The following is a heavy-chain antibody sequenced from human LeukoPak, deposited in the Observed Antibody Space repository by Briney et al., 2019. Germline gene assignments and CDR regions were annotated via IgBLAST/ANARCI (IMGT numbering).Heavy chain of an antibody. Sequence: GGSLRLSFAASGFTFSNSWMGWVRQAPGKGLEWVANVQHIGGETYYVDSVKGRFTISRDNAKNSVYLQMNSLGADDTAVYYCATYSILNAREFRYWGQGTLVTVTS. V-gene: IGHV3-7*01. D-gene: IGHD4-11*01. J-gene: IGHJ1*01. CDR3: ATYSILNAREFRY. CDR2: VQHIGGET. CDR1: GFTFSNSW.